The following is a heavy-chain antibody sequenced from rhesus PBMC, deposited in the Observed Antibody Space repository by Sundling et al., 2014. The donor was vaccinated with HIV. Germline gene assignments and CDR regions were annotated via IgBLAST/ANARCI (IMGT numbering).Heavy chain of an antibody. Sequence: QVTLKESGPALVKPTQTLTLICTFSGFSISTTGTGVGWIRQPPGKALEWLASIYWNDRKYYTTSLKNSLSISKDASKNQVVLTVTDMDPMDTGTYYCARIADTVLFDYWGQGVLVTVSS. J-gene: IGHJ4*01. CDR3: ARIADTVLFDY. CDR1: GFSISTTGTG. V-gene: IGHV2-95*01. CDR2: IYWNDRK. D-gene: IGHD5-30*01.